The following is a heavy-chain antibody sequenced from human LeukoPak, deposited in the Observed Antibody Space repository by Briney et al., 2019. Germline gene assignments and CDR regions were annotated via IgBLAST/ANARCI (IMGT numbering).Heavy chain of an antibody. V-gene: IGHV4-31*03. CDR3: ARPYSSGSLLGY. Sequence: PSQTLSLTCTVSGGSISSGGYYWSWIRQHPGKGLEWIGYIYYSGSTYYNPSLKSRVTISVDTSKNQFSLKLSSVTAADTAVYYCARPYSSGSLLGYWGQGTLVTVSS. J-gene: IGHJ4*02. CDR1: GGSISSGGYY. CDR2: IYYSGST. D-gene: IGHD3-22*01.